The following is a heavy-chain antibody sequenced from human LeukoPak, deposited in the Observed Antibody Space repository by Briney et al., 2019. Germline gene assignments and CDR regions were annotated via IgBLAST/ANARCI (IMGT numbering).Heavy chain of an antibody. CDR1: GGSISSYTHY. V-gene: IGHV4-39*02. Sequence: SETLSLTCTVSGGSISSYTHYWGWIRQPPGKGLEWIATVYYTGGTYYNPSLKSRVTISIDTSRNHFSLKLASVIAADTAMYYCVSNSSSSPWFDPWGQGTLVTVSS. J-gene: IGHJ5*02. D-gene: IGHD6-6*01. CDR2: VYYTGGT. CDR3: VSNSSSSPWFDP.